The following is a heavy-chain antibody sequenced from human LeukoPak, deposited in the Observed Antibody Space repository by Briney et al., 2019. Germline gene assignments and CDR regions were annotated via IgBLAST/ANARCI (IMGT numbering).Heavy chain of an antibody. CDR3: VRLHCSSGNCCFDC. CDR2: IYYSGST. V-gene: IGHV4-39*01. Sequence: SETLSLTCTVSGGSISSSSYYWGWIRQPPGKGLEWIGSIYYSGSTYYNPSLKSRVTISVDTSKNQFSLKLSSVTAADTAVYYCVRLHCSSGNCCFDCWGQGTLVTVSS. D-gene: IGHD2-15*01. CDR1: GGSISSSSYY. J-gene: IGHJ4*02.